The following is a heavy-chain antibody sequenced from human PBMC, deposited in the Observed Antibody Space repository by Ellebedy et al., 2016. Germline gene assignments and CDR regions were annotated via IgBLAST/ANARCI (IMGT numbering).Heavy chain of an antibody. J-gene: IGHJ4*02. CDR3: ARDNSGSIDY. V-gene: IGHV3-43*01. Sequence: GGSLRLSXTTSGFTFHNYYMSWVRQASGKGLEWVSIITSDGSKIHYADSVKGRFTISRDNSRSSLYLQMDSLRTEDTALYYCARDNSGSIDYWGQGTLVTVSS. D-gene: IGHD3-22*01. CDR1: GFTFHNYY. CDR2: ITSDGSKI.